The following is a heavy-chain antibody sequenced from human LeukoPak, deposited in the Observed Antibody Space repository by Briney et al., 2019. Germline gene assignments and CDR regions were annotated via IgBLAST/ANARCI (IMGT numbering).Heavy chain of an antibody. V-gene: IGHV4-59*01. J-gene: IGHJ3*02. CDR2: IYSSGST. CDR1: DGSISGYY. D-gene: IGHD2-21*01. CDR3: ARTYGGGVTDAFDI. Sequence: SETLSLACFVSDGSISGYYWGWIRQTPEKGLEWIGYIYSSGSTIYNPSLKSRVTMSVDTSMNQFSLRLSSVTAADTAIYYCARTYGGGVTDAFDIWGQGTIVTVSS.